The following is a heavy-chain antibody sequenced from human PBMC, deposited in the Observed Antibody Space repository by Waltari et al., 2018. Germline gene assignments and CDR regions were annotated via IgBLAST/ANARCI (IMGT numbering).Heavy chain of an antibody. Sequence: QVQLQASGPGLVKPSGSRSRPGAVSGYSFRFNYWWSWGRQSPGKGLEWIGQVHHSGRTHYNPSLQSRVTISVDKSKNQFSLNLNSVTAADTAVYYCAGDRAIGLFFDYWGQGTLVTVSS. D-gene: IGHD2-2*01. CDR2: VHHSGRT. CDR1: GYSFRFNYW. V-gene: IGHV4-4*02. CDR3: AGDRAIGLFFDY. J-gene: IGHJ4*02.